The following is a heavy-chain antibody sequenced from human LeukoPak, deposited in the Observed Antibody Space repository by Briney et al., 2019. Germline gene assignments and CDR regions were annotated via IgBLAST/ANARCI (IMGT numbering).Heavy chain of an antibody. CDR1: GDTFTSYA. Sequence: ASLKVSCKASGDTFTSYAMNWVRQAPGQGLEWMGWINTNTGNPTYAQGCTGRFVFSLDTSVSTAYLQISSLKAEDTAVYYCARDVPEFDYWGQGTLVTVSS. V-gene: IGHV7-4-1*02. J-gene: IGHJ4*02. CDR3: ARDVPEFDY. CDR2: INTNTGNP.